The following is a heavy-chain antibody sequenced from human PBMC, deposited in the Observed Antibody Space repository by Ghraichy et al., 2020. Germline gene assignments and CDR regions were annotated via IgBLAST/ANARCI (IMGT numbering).Heavy chain of an antibody. J-gene: IGHJ6*02. CDR3: AKDKTTPGYSSGWYYYYYGMDV. Sequence: GGSLRLSCAASGFTFSSYAMSWVRQAPGKGLEWVSAISGSGGSTYYADSVKGRFTISRVNSKNTLYLLMNSLRAEDTAVYYCAKDKTTPGYSSGWYYYYYGMDVWGQGTTVTVSS. CDR2: ISGSGGST. CDR1: GFTFSSYA. V-gene: IGHV3-23*01. D-gene: IGHD6-19*01.